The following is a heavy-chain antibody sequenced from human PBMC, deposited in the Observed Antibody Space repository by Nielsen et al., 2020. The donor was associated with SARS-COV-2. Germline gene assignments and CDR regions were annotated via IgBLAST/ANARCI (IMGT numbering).Heavy chain of an antibody. V-gene: IGHV4-59*01. CDR1: GGSISGYY. Sequence: SETLSLTCTVSGGSISGYYWSWIRQAPGKGLEWIGYIYYSGSTNYNPSLKSRVTISVDRSKNQFSLKLISVTAADTAVYYCASHTGKWGWEDGNYAFDMWGQGTMVTVSS. D-gene: IGHD6-19*01. CDR2: IYYSGST. J-gene: IGHJ3*02. CDR3: ASHTGKWGWEDGNYAFDM.